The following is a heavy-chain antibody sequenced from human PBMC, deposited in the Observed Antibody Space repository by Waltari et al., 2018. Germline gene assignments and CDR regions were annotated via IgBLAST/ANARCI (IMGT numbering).Heavy chain of an antibody. V-gene: IGHV4-59*01. J-gene: IGHJ4*02. Sequence: QVQLQESGPGLVKPSETLSLTCTVSGGSISSYYWSWIRQPPGKGLEWIGYIYYSGSTNYNPSLKSRVTISVDTSKNQFSLKLSSVTAADTAVYYCARGPVTYYYDTGLDYWGQGTLVTVSS. CDR2: IYYSGST. CDR3: ARGPVTYYYDTGLDY. D-gene: IGHD3-22*01. CDR1: GGSISSYY.